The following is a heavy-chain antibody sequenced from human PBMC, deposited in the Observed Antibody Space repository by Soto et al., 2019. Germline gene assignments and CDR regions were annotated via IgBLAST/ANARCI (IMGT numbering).Heavy chain of an antibody. V-gene: IGHV3-11*01. CDR1: GFTFSDYY. D-gene: IGHD2-2*01. CDR3: ARGGIVVVPAAISRFVDV. Sequence: GGSLRLSCAASGFTFSDYYMSWIRQAPGKGLEWVSYISSSGSTIYYADSVKGRFTISRDNAKNSLYLQMNSLRAEDTAVYYCARGGIVVVPAAISRFVDVWGKGTTVTVSS. CDR2: ISSSGSTI. J-gene: IGHJ6*04.